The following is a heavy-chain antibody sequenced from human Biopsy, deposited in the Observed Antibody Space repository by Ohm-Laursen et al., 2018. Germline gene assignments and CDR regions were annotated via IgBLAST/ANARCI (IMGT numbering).Heavy chain of an antibody. CDR3: ARRLPLRGFAFDV. CDR2: IYYRGNT. D-gene: IGHD3-10*01. CDR1: GDSITSYF. J-gene: IGHJ3*01. Sequence: GTLSLTCAVSGDSITSYFWNWIRQAPGKGLEWIGNIYYRGNTNYSPSLKSRATITLDSSKNQFSLNLNSVTATDTAVYYCARRLPLRGFAFDVWGQGTVVTVS. V-gene: IGHV4-59*08.